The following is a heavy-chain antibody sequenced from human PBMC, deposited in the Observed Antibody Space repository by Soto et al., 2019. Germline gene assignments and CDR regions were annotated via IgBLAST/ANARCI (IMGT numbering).Heavy chain of an antibody. CDR3: ARGVSGYYGFDY. J-gene: IGHJ4*02. Sequence: EVQLVESGGGPAQFGGSLRLSCAASGFTFSNYWMHWVRQVPGKGLVWVSRIKGDETSTGYADSVKGRFTIFGDDVKNTLYLQMSSLRGEDTAVYYCARGVSGYYGFDYWGQGTLVTVSS. CDR2: IKGDETST. D-gene: IGHD3-10*01. V-gene: IGHV3-74*01. CDR1: GFTFSNYW.